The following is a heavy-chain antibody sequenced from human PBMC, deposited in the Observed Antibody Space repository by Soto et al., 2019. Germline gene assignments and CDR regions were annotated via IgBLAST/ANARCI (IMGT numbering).Heavy chain of an antibody. CDR3: ARVRWAEGMDV. CDR1: GFTFSSYS. CDR2: ISSSSSTI. Sequence: PGGSLRLSCAASGFTFSSYSMNWVRQAPGKGLEWVSYISSSSSTIYYADSVKGRFTISRDNAKNSLYLQMNSLKAEDTAVYYCARVRWAEGMDVWGQGTTVTVSS. V-gene: IGHV3-48*01. D-gene: IGHD1-26*01. J-gene: IGHJ6*02.